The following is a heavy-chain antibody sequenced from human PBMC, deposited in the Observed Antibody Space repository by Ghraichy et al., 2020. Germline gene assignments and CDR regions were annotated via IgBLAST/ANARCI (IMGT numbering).Heavy chain of an antibody. CDR3: ARGSPSPARGAALTSIFDY. D-gene: IGHD2/OR15-2a*01. CDR1: GGSFSGYY. J-gene: IGHJ4*02. CDR2: INHSGST. V-gene: IGHV4-34*01. Sequence: SQTLSLTCAVYGGSFSGYYWSWIRQPPGKGLEWIGEINHSGSTNYNPSLKSRVTISVDTSKNQFSLKLSSVTAADTAVYYCARGSPSPARGAALTSIFDYWGQGTLVTVSS.